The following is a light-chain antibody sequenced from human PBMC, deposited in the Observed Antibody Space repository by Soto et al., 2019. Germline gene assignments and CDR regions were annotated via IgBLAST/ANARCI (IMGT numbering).Light chain of an antibody. CDR3: QQYNKWFSIT. J-gene: IGKJ5*01. V-gene: IGKV3-15*01. Sequence: EIVLTQSPATLSVSPGERATLSCRAPQSISTKLAWYQQKPGQAPRLLIYGASTRANGIPARFSGSGSGAEFTLIISGLQSEDSAVYYCQQYNKWFSITFGQGTRLEIK. CDR1: QSISTK. CDR2: GAS.